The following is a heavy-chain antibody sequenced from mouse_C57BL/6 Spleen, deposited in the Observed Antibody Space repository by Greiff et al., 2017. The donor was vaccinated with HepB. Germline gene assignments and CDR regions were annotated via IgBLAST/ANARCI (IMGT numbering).Heavy chain of an antibody. Sequence: QVQLQQPGTELVKPGASVKLSCKASGYTFTSYWMHWVKQRPGQGLEWIGNINPSNGGTNYNEKFKSKATLTVDKSSSTAYMQLRSLTSEDSAVYYCARDGSGYVENYFDYWGQGTTLTVSS. V-gene: IGHV1-53*01. CDR3: ARDGSGYVENYFDY. D-gene: IGHD3-2*02. J-gene: IGHJ2*01. CDR1: GYTFTSYW. CDR2: INPSNGGT.